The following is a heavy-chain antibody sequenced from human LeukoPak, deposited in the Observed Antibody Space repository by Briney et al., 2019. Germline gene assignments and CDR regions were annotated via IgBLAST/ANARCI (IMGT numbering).Heavy chain of an antibody. J-gene: IGHJ5*02. CDR1: GFTFSSYA. D-gene: IGHD3-3*01. CDR3: AKETGQGYDFWSDLNWFDP. Sequence: PGGSLRLSCAASGFTFSSYAMSWVRQAPGKGLEWVSAISGSGGSTYYADSVKGRFTISRNNSKNTLYLQMNSLRAEDTAVYYCAKETGQGYDFWSDLNWFDPWGQGTLVTVSS. V-gene: IGHV3-23*01. CDR2: ISGSGGST.